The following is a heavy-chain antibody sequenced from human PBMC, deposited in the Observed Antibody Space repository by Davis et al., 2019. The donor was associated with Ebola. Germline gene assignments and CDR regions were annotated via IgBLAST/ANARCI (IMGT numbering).Heavy chain of an antibody. CDR1: GYTLTSYT. V-gene: IGHV1-2*06. D-gene: IGHD6-13*01. CDR2: INPNSGGT. CDR3: ARVSSSWYENWFDP. J-gene: IGHJ5*02. Sequence: ASVKVSCKASGYTLTSYTINWVRQAPGQGLEWMGRINPNSGGTNYAQKFQGRVTMTRDTSISTAYMELSRLRSDDTAVYYCARVSSSWYENWFDPWGQGTLVTVSS.